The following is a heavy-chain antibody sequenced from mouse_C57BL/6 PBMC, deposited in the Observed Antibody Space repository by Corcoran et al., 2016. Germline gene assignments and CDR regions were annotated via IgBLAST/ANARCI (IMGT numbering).Heavy chain of an antibody. D-gene: IGHD2-4*01. CDR2: INPNNGGT. CDR3: GRGGYDYDSAMDY. CDR1: GYTFTDYY. V-gene: IGHV1-26*01. Sequence: EVQLQQSGPELVKPGASVKISCKASGYTFTDYYMNWVKQSHGKSLEWIGDINPNNGGTSYNQKFKGKATLTVDKSSSTAYMELRSLTSEDSAVYYCGRGGYDYDSAMDYWGQGTSVTVSS. J-gene: IGHJ4*01.